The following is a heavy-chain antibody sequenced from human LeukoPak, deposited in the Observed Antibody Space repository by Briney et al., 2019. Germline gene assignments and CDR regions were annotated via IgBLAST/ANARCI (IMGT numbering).Heavy chain of an antibody. V-gene: IGHV3-30-3*02. CDR2: ISYDGSNK. CDR1: GFTFSSYA. Sequence: GGSLRLSCAASGFTFSSYAMHWVRQAPGKGLEWVAVISYDGSNKYYADSVKGRFTISRDNSKNTLYLQMNSLRAEDTAVYYCAKSTGAGGLDYWGQGTLVTVSS. J-gene: IGHJ4*02. CDR3: AKSTGAGGLDY. D-gene: IGHD1-14*01.